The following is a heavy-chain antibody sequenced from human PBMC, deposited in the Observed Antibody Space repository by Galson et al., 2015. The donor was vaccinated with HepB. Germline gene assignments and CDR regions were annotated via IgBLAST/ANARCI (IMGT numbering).Heavy chain of an antibody. CDR3: AGSHSSSWYLVGY. J-gene: IGHJ4*02. CDR1: GFTFSSYA. D-gene: IGHD6-13*01. CDR2: ISYDGSNK. V-gene: IGHV3-30-3*01. Sequence: SLRLSCAASGFTFSSYAMHWVRQAPGKGLEWVAVISYDGSNKYYADSVKGRFTISRDNSKNTLYLQMNSLRAEDTAVYYCAGSHSSSWYLVGYWGQGTLVTVSS.